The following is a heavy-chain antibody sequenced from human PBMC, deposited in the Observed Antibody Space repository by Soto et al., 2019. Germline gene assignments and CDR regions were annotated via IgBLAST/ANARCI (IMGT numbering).Heavy chain of an antibody. CDR2: INHSGST. D-gene: IGHD6-19*01. CDR3: ARGALKLYSSGWYSGVEWHKYYFDY. J-gene: IGHJ4*02. Sequence: SETLSLTCAVYGGSFSGYYWSWIRQPPGKGLEWIGEINHSGSTNYNPSLKSRVTISVDTSKNQFSLKLSSVTAADTAVYYCARGALKLYSSGWYSGVEWHKYYFDYWGQGTLVTVSS. CDR1: GGSFSGYY. V-gene: IGHV4-34*01.